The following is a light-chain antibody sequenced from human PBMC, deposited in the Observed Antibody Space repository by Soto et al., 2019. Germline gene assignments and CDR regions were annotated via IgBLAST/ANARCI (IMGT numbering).Light chain of an antibody. CDR3: QQYYSLPLT. J-gene: IGKJ4*01. V-gene: IGKV4-1*01. CDR1: QSVFYSSNNKNY. CDR2: WAS. Sequence: DIVMTQSPESLAVSLGERATINCKSSQSVFYSSNNKNYLTWYQQKPGQPPKLLIHWASTRESGVPDRVSGSGSETDFTLTISSLQAEDVAVYYCQQYYSLPLTFGGGTKVEIK.